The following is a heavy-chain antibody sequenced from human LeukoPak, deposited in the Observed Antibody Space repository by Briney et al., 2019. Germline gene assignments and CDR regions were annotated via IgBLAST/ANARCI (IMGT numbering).Heavy chain of an antibody. CDR1: GGTFSSYA. J-gene: IGHJ4*02. D-gene: IGHD3-10*01. V-gene: IGHV1-69*05. CDR3: ARDFSHGSGSPLGY. Sequence: SVKVSCKASGGTFSSYAISWVRQAPGQGLEWMGGIIPIFGTANYAQKFQGRVTITTDESTGTAYMELSSLRSEDTAVYYCARDFSHGSGSPLGYWGQGTLVTVSS. CDR2: IIPIFGTA.